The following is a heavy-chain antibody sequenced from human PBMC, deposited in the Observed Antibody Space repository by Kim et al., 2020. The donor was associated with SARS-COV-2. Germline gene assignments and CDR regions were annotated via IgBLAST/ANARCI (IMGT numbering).Heavy chain of an antibody. Sequence: ASVKVSCKTSGYIFTDHNLNWVRQAPGQGLELMGWIDTYSGNPTYVQGFTGRFVFSLDTPVSTAYLQIDSLKAEDTAIYYCVTIMNRGDTEAFDYWGQGTLVTVSS. CDR1: GYIFTDHN. V-gene: IGHV7-4-1*01. D-gene: IGHD3-10*01. J-gene: IGHJ4*02. CDR3: VTIMNRGDTEAFDY. CDR2: IDTYSGNP.